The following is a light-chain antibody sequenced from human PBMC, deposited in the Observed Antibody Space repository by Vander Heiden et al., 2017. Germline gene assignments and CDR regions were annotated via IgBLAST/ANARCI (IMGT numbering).Light chain of an antibody. V-gene: IGKV1-39*01. Sequence: DLQLTLSPSSLSASVSDRVTITCRASQSISSYLNWYQQKPGKAPKLLIYVVSSLQSGVPSRFSGSGSGTDFTLTISRLQPEDFATYYCQQSYSTPPWTFGQGTKVEIK. CDR2: VVS. CDR1: QSISSY. CDR3: QQSYSTPPWT. J-gene: IGKJ1*01.